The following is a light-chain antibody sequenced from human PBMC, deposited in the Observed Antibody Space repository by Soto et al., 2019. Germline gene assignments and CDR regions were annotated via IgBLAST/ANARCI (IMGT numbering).Light chain of an antibody. V-gene: IGKV3-11*01. J-gene: IGKJ4*01. CDR2: DAS. Sequence: EIVLTQSPATLSLSPGERATLSCRASQSVSTYLAWYQQKPGQAPRLVIHDASDRATGIPARFSGSGSGTDFTLIISSLEPEDFAVYYCQQRGNWPLTFGGGTKLEIK. CDR1: QSVSTY. CDR3: QQRGNWPLT.